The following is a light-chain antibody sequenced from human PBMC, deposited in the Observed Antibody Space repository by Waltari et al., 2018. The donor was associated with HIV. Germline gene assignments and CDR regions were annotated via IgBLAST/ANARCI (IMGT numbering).Light chain of an antibody. CDR2: SDD. Sequence: QSVLTQPPSLSESPRQRVTISCSGSSSNIGSNAVNWYQQLPGKAPKLLIHSDDMLPSGVSDRFSGSKSGSSASLAIRGLQSEDEADEYCAAWDDILNAYVFGSGTKVTVL. CDR1: SSNIGSNA. J-gene: IGLJ1*01. CDR3: AAWDDILNAYV. V-gene: IGLV1-36*01.